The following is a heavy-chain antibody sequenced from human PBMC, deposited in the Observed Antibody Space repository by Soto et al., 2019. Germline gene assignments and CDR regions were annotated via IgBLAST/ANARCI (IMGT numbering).Heavy chain of an antibody. CDR2: INHSGST. J-gene: IGHJ5*02. D-gene: IGHD6-6*01. CDR3: YEDDHFIYSFPTQRSSDP. V-gene: IGHV4-34*01. Sequence: SGFRHPPGKGLEWIGEINHSGSTNSNPSLKSRVTISVDTSKNQFSLKLSSVTAADTSVYYCYEDDHFIYSFPTQRSSDP.